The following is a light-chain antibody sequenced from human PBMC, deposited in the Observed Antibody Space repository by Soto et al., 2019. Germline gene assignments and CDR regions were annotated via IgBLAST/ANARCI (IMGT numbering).Light chain of an antibody. J-gene: IGKJ1*01. CDR3: LQDYSWPWT. Sequence: AIQMTQSPSSLSVSVGDRLTITCRASQDVRNYVGWYQQKPGKAPKFLIYGAFSLETGIPSRFSGSGYGTEFTLTINSLLPEDFATYFCLQDYSWPWTFGQGTKVEV. V-gene: IGKV1-6*01. CDR1: QDVRNY. CDR2: GAF.